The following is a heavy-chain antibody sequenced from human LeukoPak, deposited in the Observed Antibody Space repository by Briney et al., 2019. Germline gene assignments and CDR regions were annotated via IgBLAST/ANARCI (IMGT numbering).Heavy chain of an antibody. V-gene: IGHV3-66*02. D-gene: IGHD3-22*01. Sequence: GGSLRLSCAASGFTVSSNYMGWVRQAPGKGLGWVSVLYSGGSTYYPDSVKGRFTISRDNSQNTLYLQMDSLRAEDTAVYYCARLYDSSADGAFDIWGQGTMVTVSS. CDR2: LYSGGST. CDR1: GFTVSSNY. J-gene: IGHJ3*02. CDR3: ARLYDSSADGAFDI.